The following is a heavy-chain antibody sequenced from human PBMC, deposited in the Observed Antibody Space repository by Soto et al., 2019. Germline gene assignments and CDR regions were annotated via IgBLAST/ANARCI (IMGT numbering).Heavy chain of an antibody. CDR2: ISGSGGST. CDR1: GFTFSSYA. Sequence: GGSLRLSCAASGFTFSSYAMSWVRQAPGKGLEWVSSISGSGGSTYYADSVKGRFTISRDNSKNTLYLQMNSLRAEDTAGYYCAKEARVYDDSSYDDYWGQGTLFTVSS. V-gene: IGHV3-23*01. D-gene: IGHD3-22*01. J-gene: IGHJ4*02. CDR3: AKEARVYDDSSYDDY.